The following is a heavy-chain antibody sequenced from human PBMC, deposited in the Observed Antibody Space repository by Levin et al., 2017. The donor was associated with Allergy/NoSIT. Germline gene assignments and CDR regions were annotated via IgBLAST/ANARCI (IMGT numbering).Heavy chain of an antibody. D-gene: IGHD6-19*01. CDR2: INPNSGGT. J-gene: IGHJ4*02. CDR3: ARAIGLSSGWSWELYY. V-gene: IGHV1-2*02. CDR1: GYTFTGYY. Sequence: ASVKVSCKASGYTFTGYYMHWVRQAPGQGLEWMGWINPNSGGTNYAQKFQGRVTMTRDTSISTAYMELSRLRSDDTAVYYCARAIGLSSGWSWELYYWGQGTLVTVSS.